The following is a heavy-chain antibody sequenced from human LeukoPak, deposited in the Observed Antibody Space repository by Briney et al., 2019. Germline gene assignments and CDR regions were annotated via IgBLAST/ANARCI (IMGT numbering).Heavy chain of an antibody. D-gene: IGHD2-2*01. CDR2: ISGSGGST. V-gene: IGHV3-23*01. CDR1: GFTFNTYA. Sequence: GGSLRLSCAGSGFTFNTYAMSWVRQAPGKGLEWVSAISGSGGSTYYADSVRGRFTISRDISKNTLYLQINSLRADDTAVYYCARDWLGYCSSTSCYRDAFDIWGQGTMVTVSS. CDR3: ARDWLGYCSSTSCYRDAFDI. J-gene: IGHJ3*02.